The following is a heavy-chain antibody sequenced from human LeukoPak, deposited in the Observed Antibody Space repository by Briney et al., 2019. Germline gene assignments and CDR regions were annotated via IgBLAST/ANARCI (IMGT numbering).Heavy chain of an antibody. D-gene: IGHD2-15*01. CDR2: IYYSGST. V-gene: IGHV4-61*01. CDR1: GGSVSSGTYY. CDR3: ARVSAEIVKGWSFDY. J-gene: IGHJ4*02. Sequence: SETLSLTCTVSGGSVSSGTYYWSWIRQAPGKGLEWIGYIYYSGSTNYNPSLKRRVTISVDTSKNQFSLKLRSVTAADTAMYYCARVSAEIVKGWSFDYWGQGTLVTVSS.